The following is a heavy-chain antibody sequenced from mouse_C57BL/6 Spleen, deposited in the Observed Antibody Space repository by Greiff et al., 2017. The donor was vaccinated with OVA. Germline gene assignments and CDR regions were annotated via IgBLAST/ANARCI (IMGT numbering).Heavy chain of an antibody. D-gene: IGHD3-2*02. V-gene: IGHV1-81*01. Sequence: QVQLQQSGAELARPGASVKLSCKASGYTFTSYGISWLKQRTGQGLEWIGEIYPRSGNTYYNEKFKGKATLTADKSSSTAYMELRSLTSEDSAVYFCARYAAQASYYYAMDYWGQGTSVTVSS. CDR2: IYPRSGNT. J-gene: IGHJ4*01. CDR3: ARYAAQASYYYAMDY. CDR1: GYTFTSYG.